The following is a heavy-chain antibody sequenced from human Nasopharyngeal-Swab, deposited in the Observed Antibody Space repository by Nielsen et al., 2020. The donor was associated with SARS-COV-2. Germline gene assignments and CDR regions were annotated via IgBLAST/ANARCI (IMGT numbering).Heavy chain of an antibody. J-gene: IGHJ4*02. Sequence: GGEAEGKGLEWGSAISGRGGSTDYADSVKGRCTSSRDNSKNTLYLQRNSLRAEDTAVYYCAKARSDYGERIDYWGQGTLVTVSS. D-gene: IGHD4-17*01. V-gene: IGHV3-23*01. CDR2: ISGRGGST. CDR3: AKARSDYGERIDY.